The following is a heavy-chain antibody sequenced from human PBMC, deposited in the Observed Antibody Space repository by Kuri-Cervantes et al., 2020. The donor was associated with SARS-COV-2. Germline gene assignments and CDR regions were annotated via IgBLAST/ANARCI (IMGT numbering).Heavy chain of an antibody. D-gene: IGHD3-3*01. CDR1: GNTLSDYF. CDR2: INPNSGGA. Sequence: ASVKVSCKASGNTLSDYFVHWVRQAPGQGLEWMGYINPNSGGAKNAQKFQGRVTMTGDTSISTAYMELSRLTSEDTAIYYCARDPTYYDFWSGYSRGNWFDPWGQGTLVTVSS. J-gene: IGHJ5*02. CDR3: ARDPTYYDFWSGYSRGNWFDP. V-gene: IGHV1-2*02.